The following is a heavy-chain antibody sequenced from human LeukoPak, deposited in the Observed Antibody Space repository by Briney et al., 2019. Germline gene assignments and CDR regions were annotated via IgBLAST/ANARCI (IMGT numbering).Heavy chain of an antibody. CDR1: GYTFTGYY. D-gene: IGHD3-3*01. Sequence: ASVKVSCKASGYTFTGYYMHWVRQAPGQGLEWMGWINPNSGGTNYAQKFQGRVIMTRDTSISTAYMELSRLRSDDTAVYYCAAPLITIFGVVIDAFDIWGQGTMVTVSS. J-gene: IGHJ3*02. V-gene: IGHV1-2*02. CDR2: INPNSGGT. CDR3: AAPLITIFGVVIDAFDI.